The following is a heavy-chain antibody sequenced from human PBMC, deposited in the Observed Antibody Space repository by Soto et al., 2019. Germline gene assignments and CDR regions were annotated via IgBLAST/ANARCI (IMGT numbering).Heavy chain of an antibody. Sequence: QVPLQESGPGLVKPSETLSLTCTVSGGSISGHYWSWIRQPPGKGLEWIGYCYYSGSTDYYPSLKSRLTISVDTAKKEFSLELSSVTAADTAVYYCARGGWSLAYWGQGTLVTVSS. CDR1: GGSISGHY. CDR2: CYYSGST. D-gene: IGHD6-19*01. CDR3: ARGGWSLAY. V-gene: IGHV4-59*11. J-gene: IGHJ4*02.